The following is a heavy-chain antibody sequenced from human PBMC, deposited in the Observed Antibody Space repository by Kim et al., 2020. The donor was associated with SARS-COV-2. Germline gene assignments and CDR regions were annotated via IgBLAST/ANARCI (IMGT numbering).Heavy chain of an antibody. D-gene: IGHD2-15*01. J-gene: IGHJ3*02. V-gene: IGHV3-33*01. CDR1: GFTFSSYG. CDR2: IWYDGSNK. Sequence: GGSLRLSCAASGFTFSSYGMHWVRQAPGKGLEWVAVIWYDGSNKYYADSVKGRFTISRDNSKNTLYLQMNSLRAEDTAVYYCARVKGLKGYCSGGSCYLGDAFDIWGQGTMVTVSS. CDR3: ARVKGLKGYCSGGSCYLGDAFDI.